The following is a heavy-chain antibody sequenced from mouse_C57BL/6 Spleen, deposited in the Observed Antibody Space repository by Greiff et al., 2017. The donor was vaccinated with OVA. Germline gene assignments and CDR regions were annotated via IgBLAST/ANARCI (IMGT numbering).Heavy chain of an antibody. CDR3: AIGYYGSSQYYFDY. Sequence: QVQLKQPGAELVKPGASVKVSCKASGYTFTSYWMHWVKQRPGQGLEWIGRIHPSDSDTNYNQKFKGKATLTVDKSSSTAYMQLSSLTSEASAVYYCAIGYYGSSQYYFDYWGQGTTLTVSS. D-gene: IGHD1-1*01. CDR2: IHPSDSDT. V-gene: IGHV1-74*01. CDR1: GYTFTSYW. J-gene: IGHJ2*01.